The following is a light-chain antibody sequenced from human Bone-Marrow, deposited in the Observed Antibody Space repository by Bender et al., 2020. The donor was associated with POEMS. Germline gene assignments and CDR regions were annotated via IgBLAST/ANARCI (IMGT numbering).Light chain of an antibody. V-gene: IGLV2-14*02. CDR3: YSYTSSNTYV. CDR1: SSDVGSYYV. J-gene: IGLJ1*01. Sequence: QSALTQPASVSGSPGQSITISCTGTSSDVGSYYVVSWYQQHPGKAPKLMIYEVSKRPSGVSNRFSGSKSGNTASLTISGLQPEDEADYYCYSYTSSNTYVFGTGTQVTVL. CDR2: EVS.